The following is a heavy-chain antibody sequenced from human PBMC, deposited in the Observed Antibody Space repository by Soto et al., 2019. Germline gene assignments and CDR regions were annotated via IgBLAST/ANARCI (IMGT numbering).Heavy chain of an antibody. Sequence: PSETLSLTCTVSGGSISSSSYYWGWIRQPPGKGLEWIGSIYYSGSTYYNPSLKSRVTISVDTSKNQFSLKLSSVTAADTAVYYCAGLHKRGDFWSGYYGYYYYYGMDVWGQGTTVTVSS. V-gene: IGHV4-39*01. CDR1: GGSISSSSYY. CDR2: IYYSGST. J-gene: IGHJ6*02. D-gene: IGHD3-3*01. CDR3: AGLHKRGDFWSGYYGYYYYYGMDV.